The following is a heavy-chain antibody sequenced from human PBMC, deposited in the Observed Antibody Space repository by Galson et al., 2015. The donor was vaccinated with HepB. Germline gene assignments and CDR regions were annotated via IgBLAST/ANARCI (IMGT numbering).Heavy chain of an antibody. V-gene: IGHV1-69*13. Sequence: SVKVSCKASGGTFSSYAISWVRQAPGQGLEWMGGIIPIFGTANYAQKFQDRVTITADESTSTAYMELSSLRSEDTAVYYCATQSGYCSGGSCYRPWAFDIWGQGTMVTVSS. CDR1: GGTFSSYA. J-gene: IGHJ3*02. CDR2: IIPIFGTA. D-gene: IGHD2-15*01. CDR3: ATQSGYCSGGSCYRPWAFDI.